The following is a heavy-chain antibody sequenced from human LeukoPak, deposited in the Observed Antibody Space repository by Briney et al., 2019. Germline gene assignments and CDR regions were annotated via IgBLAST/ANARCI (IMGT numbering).Heavy chain of an antibody. CDR3: ARMVRGVNLYYFDY. CDR1: GGSISSYY. D-gene: IGHD3-10*01. Sequence: PSETLSLTCTVSGGSISSYYWTWIQQPPGKGLEWIGYIYYSGNTNYNPSLKSRVTISVDTSKNQFSLKVSSVTAADTAVYHCARMVRGVNLYYFDYWGQGTLVTVSS. J-gene: IGHJ4*02. CDR2: IYYSGNT. V-gene: IGHV4-59*01.